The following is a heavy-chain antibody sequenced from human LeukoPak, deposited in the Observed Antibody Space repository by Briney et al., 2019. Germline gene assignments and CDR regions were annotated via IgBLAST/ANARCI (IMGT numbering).Heavy chain of an antibody. CDR3: ARHEGLYGTAAEIDY. CDR2: IYPGDPDT. V-gene: IGHV5-51*01. Sequence: GESLKISCKGSGYSFTSYWIGWVRQMPGKSLEWMGIIYPGDPDTRYSPSFQGQVTISADKSISTAYLQWSSLKASDTAMYYCARHEGLYGTAAEIDYWGQGTLVTVSS. CDR1: GYSFTSYW. J-gene: IGHJ4*02. D-gene: IGHD4-17*01.